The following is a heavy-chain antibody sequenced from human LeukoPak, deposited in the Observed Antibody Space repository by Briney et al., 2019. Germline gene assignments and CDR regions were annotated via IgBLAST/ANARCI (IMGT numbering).Heavy chain of an antibody. CDR2: IYSGGST. Sequence: GGSLRLSCAASGFTASSNYMSWVRQAPGKGLEWASVIYSGGSTYYADSVKGRFTISRDNSKNTLYLQMNSLRAEDTAVYYCARVLDSSSWYYYYYMDVWGKGTTVTVSS. D-gene: IGHD6-13*01. V-gene: IGHV3-66*02. CDR3: ARVLDSSSWYYYYYMDV. J-gene: IGHJ6*03. CDR1: GFTASSNY.